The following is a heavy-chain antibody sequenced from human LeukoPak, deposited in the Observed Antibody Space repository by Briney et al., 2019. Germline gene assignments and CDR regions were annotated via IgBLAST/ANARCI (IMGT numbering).Heavy chain of an antibody. CDR1: GFTFSSYA. CDR3: ARVPVGGYSSGDGDY. CDR2: IYSGGST. J-gene: IGHJ4*02. D-gene: IGHD6-19*01. Sequence: HTGGSLRLSCAASGFTFSSYAMSWVRQAPGKGLEWVSVIYSGGSTYYADSVKGRFTISRDNSKNTLYLQMNSLRAEDTAVYYCARVPVGGYSSGDGDYWGQGTLVTVSS. V-gene: IGHV3-53*01.